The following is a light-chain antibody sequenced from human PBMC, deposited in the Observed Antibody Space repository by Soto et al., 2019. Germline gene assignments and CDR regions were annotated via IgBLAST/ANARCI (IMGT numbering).Light chain of an antibody. V-gene: IGKV1-39*01. CDR1: QTISSF. CDR2: SAS. CDR3: QQSNSVPFT. Sequence: DIQMTQSPSSLSASVGDRVTITCRASQTISSFLNWYQLKSGKAPKLLISSASTLQHGVPPRFSGSGSGTDFTLTISSLQSEEFATYYCQQSNSVPFTFGQGTRLEIK. J-gene: IGKJ2*01.